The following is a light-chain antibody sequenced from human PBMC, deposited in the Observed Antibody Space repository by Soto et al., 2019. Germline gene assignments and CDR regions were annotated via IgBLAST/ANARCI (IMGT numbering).Light chain of an antibody. J-gene: IGKJ4*01. CDR1: QSVSRSY. V-gene: IGKV3D-20*02. Sequence: EIVMTQSPATLSVYPGERATLSCRASQSVSRSYFAWYQQKPGQAPRLLIYGASARATGIPDRFSGTGSGTESTLTISRLEPEDFAVYYCQQRSNWPPLTVGGGTKVDI. CDR2: GAS. CDR3: QQRSNWPPLT.